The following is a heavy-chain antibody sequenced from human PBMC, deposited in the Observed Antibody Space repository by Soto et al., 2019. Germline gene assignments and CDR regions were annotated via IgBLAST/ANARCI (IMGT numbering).Heavy chain of an antibody. Sequence: GESLKISCKGSEYSFTSYWIGWVRQMPGKGLEWMGIIHPGDSDTRYSPSFQGQVTISADKSISTAYLQWSSLKASDTAMYYCARHLASSLVVLPKVSFDYWGQGTLVTVSS. CDR3: ARHLASSLVVLPKVSFDY. D-gene: IGHD2-2*01. CDR2: IHPGDSDT. V-gene: IGHV5-51*01. CDR1: EYSFTSYW. J-gene: IGHJ4*02.